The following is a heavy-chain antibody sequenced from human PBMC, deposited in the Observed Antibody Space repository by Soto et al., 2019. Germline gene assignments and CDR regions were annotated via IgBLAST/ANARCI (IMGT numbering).Heavy chain of an antibody. CDR2: ISSSSSYI. V-gene: IGHV3-21*01. CDR3: ARDRKGYYDSSGYYFDAFDI. Sequence: GGSLSLCCAASGFTFSSYSMNWVRQAPGKGLEWVSSISSSSSYIYYADSVKGRFTISRDNAKNSLYLQMNSLRAEDTAVYYCARDRKGYYDSSGYYFDAFDIWGQGTMVTVSS. J-gene: IGHJ3*02. CDR1: GFTFSSYS. D-gene: IGHD3-22*01.